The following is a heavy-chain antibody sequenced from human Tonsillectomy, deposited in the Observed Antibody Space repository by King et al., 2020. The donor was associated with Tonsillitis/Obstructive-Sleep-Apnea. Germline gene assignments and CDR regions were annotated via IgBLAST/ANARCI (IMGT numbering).Heavy chain of an antibody. D-gene: IGHD3/OR15-3a*01. V-gene: IGHV3-64D*06. CDR1: GFTFSSYA. CDR3: VKDLLGLDSIGTDT. J-gene: IGHJ5*02. Sequence: VQLVESGGGLVQPGGSLRLSCSASGFTFSSYAMHWVRQAPGKGLEYVSAISSNGGSTYYTDSVKGRFTISTDNSKNTLYLQMSSLRAEDTAVYYCVKDLLGLDSIGTDTWGQGTLVTVSS. CDR2: ISSNGGST.